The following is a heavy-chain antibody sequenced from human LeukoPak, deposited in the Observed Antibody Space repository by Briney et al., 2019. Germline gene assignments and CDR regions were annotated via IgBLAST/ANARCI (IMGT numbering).Heavy chain of an antibody. CDR3: ARVLPGASTYDY. CDR1: GFTFSSYG. V-gene: IGHV3-64*01. Sequence: GGSLRLSCAASGFTFSSYGMNWVRQAPGKGLDYVSAIDGTGSTTYYANSVRGRFTISRDNSKNPLYLQMGSLRVEDMAVYYCARVLPGASTYDYWGRGTLVTVSS. J-gene: IGHJ4*02. CDR2: IDGTGSTT.